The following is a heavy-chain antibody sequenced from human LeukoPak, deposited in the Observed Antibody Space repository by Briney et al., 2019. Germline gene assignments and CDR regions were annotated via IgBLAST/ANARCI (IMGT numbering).Heavy chain of an antibody. D-gene: IGHD3-22*01. CDR2: MNPSGGST. CDR1: GYTFTSYY. V-gene: IGHV1-46*01. CDR3: AKSRTTSSASSDY. Sequence: ASVKVSCKASGYTFTSYYIHWVRQAPGQGLEWMGIMNPSGGSTSYAQKFRGRVIMTGDTSTTTVYMEMSNLSSEDTAMYYYAKSRTTSSASSDYWGQGTLVTVSS. J-gene: IGHJ4*02.